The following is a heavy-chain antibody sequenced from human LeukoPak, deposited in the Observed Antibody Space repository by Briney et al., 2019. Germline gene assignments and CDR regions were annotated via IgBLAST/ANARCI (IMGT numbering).Heavy chain of an antibody. J-gene: IGHJ5*02. D-gene: IGHD3-16*01. CDR1: GFTFSSYS. Sequence: GGSLRLSCAASGFTFSSYSMSWVRQAPGRGLEWVSVIYSGGSTYYADSVKGRFTISRDNSKNTLYLQMNSLRAEDTAVYYCARDPTLGLNWFDPWGQGTLVTVSS. V-gene: IGHV3-53*01. CDR3: ARDPTLGLNWFDP. CDR2: IYSGGST.